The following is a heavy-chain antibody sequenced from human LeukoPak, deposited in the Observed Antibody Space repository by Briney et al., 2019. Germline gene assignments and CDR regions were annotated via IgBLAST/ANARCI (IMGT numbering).Heavy chain of an antibody. Sequence: IPSETLSLTCTVSGGSISSYYWSWIRQPPGKGLEWIGYIYYSGSTNYNPSLKSRVTISVDTSKNQFSLKLSSVTAADTAVYYCATSSSGWLNNWGQGTLVTVSS. J-gene: IGHJ4*02. CDR2: IYYSGST. CDR1: GGSISSYY. D-gene: IGHD6-19*01. CDR3: ATSSSGWLNN. V-gene: IGHV4-59*12.